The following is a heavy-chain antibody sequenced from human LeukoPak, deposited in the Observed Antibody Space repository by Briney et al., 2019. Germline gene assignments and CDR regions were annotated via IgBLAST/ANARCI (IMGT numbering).Heavy chain of an antibody. Sequence: QPGGPLRLSCAASGFTFSSYWMHWVRQAPGKGLMWVSRINSDGSSTNYADSVKGRFTISRDNSKNTLYLQMNSLRAEDTAVYYCAKDLRGNFDYWGQGTLVTVSS. CDR2: INSDGSST. CDR1: GFTFSSYW. J-gene: IGHJ4*02. D-gene: IGHD3-10*01. CDR3: AKDLRGNFDY. V-gene: IGHV3-74*01.